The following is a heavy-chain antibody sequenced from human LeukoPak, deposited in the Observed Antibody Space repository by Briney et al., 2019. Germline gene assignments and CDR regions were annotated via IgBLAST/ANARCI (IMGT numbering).Heavy chain of an antibody. CDR2: ISSSGSTI. V-gene: IGHV3-48*03. Sequence: GGSLRLSCAASGFTFSSYEMNWVRQAPGKGLEGVSYISSSGSTIYYADSVKGRFTISRDNAKNSLYLQMNSLRAEDTAVYYCARDEYYYDSSGYYWTEIYYYYMDVWGKGTTVTVSS. J-gene: IGHJ6*03. CDR1: GFTFSSYE. D-gene: IGHD3-22*01. CDR3: ARDEYYYDSSGYYWTEIYYYYMDV.